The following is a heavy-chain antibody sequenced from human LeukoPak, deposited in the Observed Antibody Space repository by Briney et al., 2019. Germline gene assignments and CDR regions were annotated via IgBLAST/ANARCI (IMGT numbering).Heavy chain of an antibody. Sequence: SETLSLPCNVSGGSITSYYWSWIRQPPGTGLEWIGYIFYSGSTIYNPSLKSRVTMSVDTSKNQFSLKLSSVTAADTAVYYCARDRRWFGFDIWGQGTMVTVSS. D-gene: IGHD3-10*01. V-gene: IGHV4-59*01. CDR3: ARDRRWFGFDI. CDR1: GGSITSYY. CDR2: IFYSGST. J-gene: IGHJ3*02.